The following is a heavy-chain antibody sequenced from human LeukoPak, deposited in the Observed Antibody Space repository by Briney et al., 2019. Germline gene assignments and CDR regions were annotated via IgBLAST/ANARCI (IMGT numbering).Heavy chain of an antibody. CDR3: ARQGGYCSSTSCYITNWFDP. D-gene: IGHD2-2*02. Sequence: SETLSLTCTVSGGSISSSSYYWGWIRQPPGKGLEWIGSIYYSGSTYYNPSLKSRVTISVDTSKNQFSLKLSSVTAADTAVYYCARQGGYCSSTSCYITNWFDPWGQGTLVTVSS. V-gene: IGHV4-39*01. CDR1: GGSISSSSYY. CDR2: IYYSGST. J-gene: IGHJ5*02.